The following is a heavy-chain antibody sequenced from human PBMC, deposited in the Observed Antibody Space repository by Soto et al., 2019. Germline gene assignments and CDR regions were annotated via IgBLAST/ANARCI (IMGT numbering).Heavy chain of an antibody. CDR1: CGSISSYY. D-gene: IGHD6-19*01. J-gene: IGHJ6*02. CDR3: ARSQDPPHSSGWYREFYSYYYGMDV. V-gene: IGHV4-59*01. CDR2: IYYSGST. Sequence: ETLSLTCTVSCGSISSYYWSWILQPPGKGLEWIGYIYYSGSTNYNPSLKSRVTISVDTSKNQFSLKLSSVTAADTAVYYCARSQDPPHSSGWYREFYSYYYGMDVWGQGTTVTVSS.